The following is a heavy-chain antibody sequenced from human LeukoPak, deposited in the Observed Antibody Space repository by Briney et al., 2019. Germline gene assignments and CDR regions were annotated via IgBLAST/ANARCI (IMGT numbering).Heavy chain of an antibody. J-gene: IGHJ6*03. D-gene: IGHD6-13*01. Sequence: ASVKVSCKASGYTFTSYDINWVRQATGQGLEWMGWMNPNSGNTGYAQKFQGRVTITRNTSISTAYMELSSLRSEDTAVYYCARAGGRGSSWWNTRYYYYYMDVWGKGTTVTVSS. CDR1: GYTFTSYD. CDR3: ARAGGRGSSWWNTRYYYYYMDV. V-gene: IGHV1-8*03. CDR2: MNPNSGNT.